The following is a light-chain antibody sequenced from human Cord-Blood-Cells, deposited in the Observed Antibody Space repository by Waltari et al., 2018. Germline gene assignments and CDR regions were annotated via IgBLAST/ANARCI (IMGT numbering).Light chain of an antibody. J-gene: IGLJ1*01. Sequence: SYVLTQPPSVSVAPGKTARITCGGHNIGSKSVHWYQQKPGQAPVLVVYDDSDRPSGIPERFSGSNSGNTATLTISRFEAGDEADYYCQVWDSSSDHYVFGTGTKVTVL. V-gene: IGLV3-21*03. CDR3: QVWDSSSDHYV. CDR2: DDS. CDR1: NIGSKS.